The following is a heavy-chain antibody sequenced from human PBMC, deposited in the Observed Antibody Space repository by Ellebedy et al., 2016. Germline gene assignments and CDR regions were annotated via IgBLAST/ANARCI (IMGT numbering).Heavy chain of an antibody. D-gene: IGHD3-10*01. J-gene: IGHJ6*02. Sequence: GESLKISXAASGFTFDDYTMHWVRQAPGKGLEWVAFISWDGGSTYYADSVKGRFTISRDNSKNSLYLQMNSLRTEDTALYYCAKDTTMVRGVMVWAYGMDVWGQGTTVTVSS. CDR3: AKDTTMVRGVMVWAYGMDV. CDR2: ISWDGGST. V-gene: IGHV3-43*01. CDR1: GFTFDDYT.